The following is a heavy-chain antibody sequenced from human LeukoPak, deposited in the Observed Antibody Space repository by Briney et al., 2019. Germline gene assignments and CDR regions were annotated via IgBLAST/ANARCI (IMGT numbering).Heavy chain of an antibody. CDR3: AKEEGVEWLGTNYFDY. Sequence: GGSLRLSCAASGFTFSSYAMGWVRQAPGKGLEWVSAISGSGGSTYYADSVKGRFTISRDNSKNTLYLQMNSLRVEDTAVYYCAKEEGVEWLGTNYFDYWGQGTLVTVSS. J-gene: IGHJ4*02. CDR1: GFTFSSYA. D-gene: IGHD6-19*01. V-gene: IGHV3-23*01. CDR2: ISGSGGST.